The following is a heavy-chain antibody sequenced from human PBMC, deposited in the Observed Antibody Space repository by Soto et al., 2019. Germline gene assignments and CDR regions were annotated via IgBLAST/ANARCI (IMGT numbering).Heavy chain of an antibody. CDR3: ARATLGYCSGGSCYLDAFDI. CDR1: GYTFTRYY. D-gene: IGHD2-15*01. J-gene: IGHJ3*02. V-gene: IGHV1-46*01. CDR2: INPSGGST. Sequence: ASVHVSCQASGYTFTRYYMHWVRQAPGQGLEWMGIINPSGGSTSYAQKFQGRVTMTRDTSTSTVYMELSSLRSEDTAVYYCARATLGYCSGGSCYLDAFDIWGQGTMVTVSS.